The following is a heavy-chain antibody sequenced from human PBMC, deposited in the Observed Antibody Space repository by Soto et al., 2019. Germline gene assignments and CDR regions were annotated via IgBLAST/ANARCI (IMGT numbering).Heavy chain of an antibody. CDR3: AQDIVPTD. CDR2: IRNSGDKT. V-gene: IGHV3-23*01. Sequence: EVHLLESGGGLVQPGGSLRLSCAASGFTFSSYAMSWVRQAPGKGLEWVSGIRNSGDKTYYADSVKGRFTISRDNSKNTLYLQMYSLRVEDTPVYFCAQDIVPTDWGQGTLVTVSS. CDR1: GFTFSSYA. D-gene: IGHD5-12*01. J-gene: IGHJ4*02.